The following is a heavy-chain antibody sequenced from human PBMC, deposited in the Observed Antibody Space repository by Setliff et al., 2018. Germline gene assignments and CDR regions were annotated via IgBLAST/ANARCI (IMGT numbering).Heavy chain of an antibody. J-gene: IGHJ4*02. D-gene: IGHD3-3*01. Sequence: NPSETLSLTCTVFGASISSSSYYWAWIRQPPGRGLELIGSIFYGGSTYYNPSLKSRVTISIDASKNQFSLKLDSVTAADTAVYYCARTDDYYNFYAYWGQGTLVTVSS. V-gene: IGHV4-39*07. CDR3: ARTDDYYNFYAY. CDR1: GASISSSSYY. CDR2: IFYGGST.